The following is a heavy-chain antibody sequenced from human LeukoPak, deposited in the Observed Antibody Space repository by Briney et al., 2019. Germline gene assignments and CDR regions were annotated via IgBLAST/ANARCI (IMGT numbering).Heavy chain of an antibody. V-gene: IGHV3-30*18. J-gene: IGHJ4*02. CDR1: GFPFHDHD. CDR3: AKTLDGFWPQFDF. D-gene: IGHD5-24*01. CDR2: ISHGGGKE. Sequence: GGSLRLSCATSGFPFHDHDMYWVRQTPGKGLEWVALISHGGGKEHYAESVKGRFTISRDNSRNTVYLQMSSLRSDDTAIYYCAKTLDGFWPQFDFWGQGTLLTVSS.